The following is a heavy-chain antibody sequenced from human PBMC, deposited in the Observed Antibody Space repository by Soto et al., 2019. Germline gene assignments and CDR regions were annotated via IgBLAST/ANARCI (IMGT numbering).Heavy chain of an antibody. J-gene: IGHJ4*02. Sequence: LRLSCAASGFKFSDYWMSWVRQAPGKGLEWVGNIKHDTSEAHYADSVKGRFTITRDNIKNFLFLQMNGLRSDDTASYYCARDGLLFSGPYRPSRFDYWGLGTLVTVPS. CDR3: ARDGLLFSGPYRPSRFDY. CDR2: IKHDTSEA. D-gene: IGHD3-16*02. CDR1: GFKFSDYW. V-gene: IGHV3-7*03.